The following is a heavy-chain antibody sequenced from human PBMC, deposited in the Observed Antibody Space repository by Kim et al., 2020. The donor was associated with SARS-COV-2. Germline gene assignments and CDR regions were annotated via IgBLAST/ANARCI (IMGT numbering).Heavy chain of an antibody. CDR3: ARNWYNSGDY. CDR2: INPASGGT. CDR1: GYTFTAYY. D-gene: IGHD1-1*01. Sequence: ASVKVSCKASGYTFTAYYIHWVRQAPGQGLEWMGWINPASGGTDYTQKFQGRVSMTRDTSISTAFMDLSGLRSDDTAVYYCARNWYNSGDYWGQGTLVTVSS. J-gene: IGHJ4*02. V-gene: IGHV1-2*02.